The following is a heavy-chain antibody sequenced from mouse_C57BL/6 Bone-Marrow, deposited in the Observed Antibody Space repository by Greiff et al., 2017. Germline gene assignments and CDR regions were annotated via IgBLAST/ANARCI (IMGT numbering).Heavy chain of an antibody. Sequence: QVQLKESGAELMKPGASVKLSCKATGYTFTGYWIEWVKQRPGHGLEWIGEILPGSGSTNSNEKFKGKATFTADTSSNTAYMQLSILTTEASAIDDSARESNLIYWYFDVWGTGTTVTVSS. D-gene: IGHD2-5*01. J-gene: IGHJ1*03. CDR3: ARESNLIYWYFDV. CDR1: GYTFTGYW. V-gene: IGHV1-9*01. CDR2: ILPGSGST.